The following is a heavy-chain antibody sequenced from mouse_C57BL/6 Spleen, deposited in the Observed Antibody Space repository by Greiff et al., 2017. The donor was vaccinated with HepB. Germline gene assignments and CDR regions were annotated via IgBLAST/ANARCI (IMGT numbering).Heavy chain of an antibody. CDR3: ARDNDYDGRPGFAY. V-gene: IGHV3-1*01. J-gene: IGHJ3*01. D-gene: IGHD2-4*01. Sequence: EVKVEESGPGMVKPSQSLSLTCTVTGYSITSGYDWHWIRHFPGNKLEWMGYISYSGSTNYNPSLKSRISITHDTSKNHFFLKLNSVTTEDTATYYCARDNDYDGRPGFAYWGQGTLVTVSA. CDR1: GYSITSGYD. CDR2: ISYSGST.